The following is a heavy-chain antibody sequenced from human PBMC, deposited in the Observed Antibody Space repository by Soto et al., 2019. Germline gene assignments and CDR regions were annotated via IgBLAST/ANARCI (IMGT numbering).Heavy chain of an antibody. CDR1: GFTFSTYA. Sequence: GGSLRLSCAASGFTFSTYAMAWVRQAPGKGLEWVSYIGIGSSTKYYADSVKGRFTISRDNAKNSLYLQMNSLRAEDTAVYYCARDQLYYNDISGRPLNAFDVWGQWTMVTVSS. D-gene: IGHD3-22*01. CDR3: ARDQLYYNDISGRPLNAFDV. CDR2: IGIGSSTK. J-gene: IGHJ3*01. V-gene: IGHV3-48*01.